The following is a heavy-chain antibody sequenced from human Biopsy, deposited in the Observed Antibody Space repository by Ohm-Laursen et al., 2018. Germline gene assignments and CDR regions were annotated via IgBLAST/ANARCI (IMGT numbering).Heavy chain of an antibody. D-gene: IGHD5-24*01. CDR2: ISPSGATT. Sequence: ASVKVSCEASGNTFATYHIHWVRQAPGQGLEWMGVISPSGATTSFSQKFQGRITMTRDTSTGTVYMDLNSLGSEDTAVYYCARAGVGSDGTDSYYYGMDVWGQETLVTVSS. J-gene: IGHJ6*02. V-gene: IGHV1-46*01. CDR1: GNTFATYH. CDR3: ARAGVGSDGTDSYYYGMDV.